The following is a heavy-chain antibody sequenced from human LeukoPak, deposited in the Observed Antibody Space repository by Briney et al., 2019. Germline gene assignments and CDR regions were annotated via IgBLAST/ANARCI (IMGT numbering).Heavy chain of an antibody. CDR1: GFTFSDYY. V-gene: IGHV3-11*01. CDR2: ISSSGSTI. D-gene: IGHD3-3*01. J-gene: IGHJ5*02. Sequence: GGSLRLSCAASGFTFSDYYMSWIRQAPGKGLEWVSYISSSGSTIYYADSVKGRFTISRDNAKNSLYLQMNSLRAEDTAVYYCAGNPPPPGTIFGVVIGNWFDPWGQGTLVTVSS. CDR3: AGNPPPPGTIFGVVIGNWFDP.